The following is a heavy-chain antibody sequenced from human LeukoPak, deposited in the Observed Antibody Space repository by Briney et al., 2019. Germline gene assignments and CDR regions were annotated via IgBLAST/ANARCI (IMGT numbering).Heavy chain of an antibody. D-gene: IGHD2-15*01. J-gene: IGHJ4*02. CDR2: IYYSGST. CDR1: GGSISSYY. CDR3: ARSNCSGGSCLFDY. Sequence: PPETLSLTCTVSGGSISSYYWSWIRQPPGKGLEWIGYIYYSGSTNYNPSLKSRVTISVDTSKNQFSLKLSSVTAADTAVYYCARSNCSGGSCLFDYWGQGTLVTVSS. V-gene: IGHV4-59*01.